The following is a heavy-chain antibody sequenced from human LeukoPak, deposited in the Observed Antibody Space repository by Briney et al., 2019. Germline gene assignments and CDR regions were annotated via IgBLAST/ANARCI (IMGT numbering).Heavy chain of an antibody. CDR2: IYYSGST. CDR1: GSSISSSSYY. CDR3: ARHGVGAYFDY. J-gene: IGHJ4*02. Sequence: PSRTLSLTCTIDGSSISSSSYYWGWVRQPPRKWLEWIGSIYYSGSTYYNPSLKSRVTISVDTSKNQFSLKLSSVTAADTAVYYCARHGVGAYFDYWGQGTPVTVSS. D-gene: IGHD1-26*01. V-gene: IGHV4-39*01.